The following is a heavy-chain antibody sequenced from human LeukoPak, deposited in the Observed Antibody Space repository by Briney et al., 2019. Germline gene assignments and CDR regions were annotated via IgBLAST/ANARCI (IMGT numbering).Heavy chain of an antibody. CDR3: ARNKRPGHWFDP. CDR2: IYYSGST. V-gene: IGHV4-39*07. CDR1: GGSISSSSYY. J-gene: IGHJ5*02. Sequence: KPSETLSLTCTVSGGSISSSSYYWGWIRQPPGKGLEWIGSIYYSGSTYYNPSLKSRVTISVDTSKNQFSLKLSSVTAADTVVYYCARNKRPGHWFDPWGQGTLVTVSP.